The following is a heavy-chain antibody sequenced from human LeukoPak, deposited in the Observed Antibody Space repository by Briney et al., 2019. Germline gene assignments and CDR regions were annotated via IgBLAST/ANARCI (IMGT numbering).Heavy chain of an antibody. CDR3: ARSDYNDYRGLGF. V-gene: IGHV1-18*01. CDR2: ISAYNGNT. CDR1: GYTFTSYG. Sequence: ASVKVSCTASGYTFTSYGISWVRQAPGQGLEWMGWISAYNGNTTYAQKFQGRVTMTRDTSTKTVYMELSSLTSDDTAVYFCARSDYNDYRGLGFWGQGTPVTVS. J-gene: IGHJ4*02. D-gene: IGHD4-11*01.